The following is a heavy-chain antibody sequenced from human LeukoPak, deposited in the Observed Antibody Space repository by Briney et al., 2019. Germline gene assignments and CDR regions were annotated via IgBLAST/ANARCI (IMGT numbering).Heavy chain of an antibody. V-gene: IGHV1-46*01. J-gene: IGHJ6*02. Sequence: ASVKVSCKASGYTFTSYYMHWVRQAPGQGLEWMGIINPSGGSTSYAQKFQGRATMTRDTSTSTVYMELSSLRSEDTAVYYCARDGFGEFYGMDVWGQGTTVTVSS. CDR1: GYTFTSYY. D-gene: IGHD3-10*01. CDR2: INPSGGST. CDR3: ARDGFGEFYGMDV.